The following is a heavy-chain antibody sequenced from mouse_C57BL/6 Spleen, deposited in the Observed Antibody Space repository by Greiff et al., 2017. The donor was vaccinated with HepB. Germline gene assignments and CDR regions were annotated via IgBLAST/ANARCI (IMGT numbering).Heavy chain of an antibody. CDR2: INPNNGGT. CDR1: GYTFTDYN. V-gene: IGHV1-22*01. CDR3: ASGVYYDYGTGYFDV. J-gene: IGHJ1*03. Sequence: EVQLQQSGPELVKPGASVKMSCKASGYTFTDYNMHWVKQSHGKRLEWIGYINPNNGGTSYNQKFKGKATLTVNKSSSTAYMELRSLTSEDSAVYYCASGVYYDYGTGYFDVWGTGTTVTVSS. D-gene: IGHD2-4*01.